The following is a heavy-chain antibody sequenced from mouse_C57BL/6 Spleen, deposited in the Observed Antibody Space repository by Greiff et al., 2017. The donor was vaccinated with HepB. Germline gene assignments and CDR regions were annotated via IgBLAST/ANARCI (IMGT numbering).Heavy chain of an antibody. V-gene: IGHV1-55*01. Sequence: QVQLQQSGAELVKPGASVKMSCKASGYTFTSYWITWVKQRPGQGLEWIGDIYPGSGSTNYNEKFKSKATLTVDTSSSTAYMQLSSLTSEDSAVYYCARLNYYGSSFDYWGQGTTLTVSS. J-gene: IGHJ2*01. CDR1: GYTFTSYW. CDR2: IYPGSGST. CDR3: ARLNYYGSSFDY. D-gene: IGHD1-1*01.